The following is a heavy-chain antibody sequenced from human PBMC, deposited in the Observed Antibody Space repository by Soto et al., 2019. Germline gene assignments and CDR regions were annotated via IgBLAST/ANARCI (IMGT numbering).Heavy chain of an antibody. CDR3: ATWSPATSDILTGYNYYGMDV. D-gene: IGHD3-9*01. Sequence: QVQLQESGPGLVKPSQTLSLTCTVSGGSISSGGYYWSWIRQHPGKGLEWIGYIYYSGSTYYNPSLKRRVTISVDTSKNQFSLKLSSVTAADTAVYYCATWSPATSDILTGYNYYGMDVWGQGTTVTVSS. CDR2: IYYSGST. J-gene: IGHJ6*02. CDR1: GGSISSGGYY. V-gene: IGHV4-31*03.